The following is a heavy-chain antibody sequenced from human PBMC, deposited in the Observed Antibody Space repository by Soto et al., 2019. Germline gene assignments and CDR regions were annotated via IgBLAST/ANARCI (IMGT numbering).Heavy chain of an antibody. D-gene: IGHD3-3*01. V-gene: IGHV3-7*01. J-gene: IGHJ5*02. CDR2: IKQDGSEK. Sequence: EVQLVESGGGLVQPGGSLRLSCAASGVTFSRYWMSWVRQAPGKGLEWVANIKQDGSEKYYVDSVKGRFTISRDNAKNSLYLQMNSLRAEDTAVYYCARDYDVWIVRFDPWGQGTLVTVSS. CDR3: ARDYDVWIVRFDP. CDR1: GVTFSRYW.